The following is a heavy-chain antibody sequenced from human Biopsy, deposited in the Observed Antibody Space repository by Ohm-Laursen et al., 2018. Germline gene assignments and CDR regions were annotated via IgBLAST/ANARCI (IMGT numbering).Heavy chain of an antibody. CDR1: GFTFSSYW. J-gene: IGHJ4*02. CDR2: IKQDGSET. CDR3: ARSMTTMVRRRSYYFDY. V-gene: IGHV3-7*01. D-gene: IGHD3-10*01. Sequence: SLRLSCAASGFTFSSYWMGWVRQAPGKGLEWVANIKQDGSETYFVDSVKGRFTISRDSAKSSLYLQMNSLRAEDTAVYYCARSMTTMVRRRSYYFDYWGQGTLVTVSS.